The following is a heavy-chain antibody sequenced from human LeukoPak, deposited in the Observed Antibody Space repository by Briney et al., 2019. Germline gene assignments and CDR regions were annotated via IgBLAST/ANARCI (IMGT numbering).Heavy chain of an antibody. CDR3: ATEVLRGGSGSYLRMEVLLTDY. CDR1: GYTLTELS. CDR2: FDPGDGET. Sequence: ASVKVSCKVSGYTLTELSMHWVRQAPGKGLEWMGGFDPGDGETIYAQKFQGRVTMTEDTSTDTAYMELSSLRSEDTAVYYCATEVLRGGSGSYLRMEVLLTDYWGQGTLVTVSS. J-gene: IGHJ4*02. V-gene: IGHV1-24*01. D-gene: IGHD3-10*01.